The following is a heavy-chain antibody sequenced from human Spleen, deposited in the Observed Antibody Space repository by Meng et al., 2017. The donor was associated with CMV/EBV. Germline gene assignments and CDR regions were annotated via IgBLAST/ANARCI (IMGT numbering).Heavy chain of an antibody. Sequence: SETLSLTCTVSGASISSSSYYWGWIRQPPGKGLEWIGSSHYSGSTSYNPSLKSRVTISVDTSKNQFSLRLSSVTAADTAVYYCARHCTKTSCFYWGQGTQVTVSS. CDR1: GASISSSSYY. V-gene: IGHV4-39*01. J-gene: IGHJ4*02. CDR3: ARHCTKTSCFY. D-gene: IGHD2-2*01. CDR2: SHYSGST.